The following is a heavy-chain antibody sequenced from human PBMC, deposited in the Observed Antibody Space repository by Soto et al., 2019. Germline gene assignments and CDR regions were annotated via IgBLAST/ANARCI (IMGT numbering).Heavy chain of an antibody. D-gene: IGHD1-26*01. CDR3: ARGTKPLARELQPLDP. CDR1: GGSFSSYY. CDR2: ITHRGST. V-gene: IGHV4-34*01. J-gene: IGHJ5*02. Sequence: KSSETLSLTCAVSGGSFSSYYWTWIRQPPEKGLEWIGEITHRGSTNYNPSLKSRVTMSVDTSKNQFSLKVTSVTAADTAVYFCARGTKPLARELQPLDPWGQGTLVTVSS.